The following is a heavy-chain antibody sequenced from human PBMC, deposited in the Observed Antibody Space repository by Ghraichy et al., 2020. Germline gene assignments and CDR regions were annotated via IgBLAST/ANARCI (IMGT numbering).Heavy chain of an antibody. J-gene: IGHJ4*02. Sequence: ASVKVSCKASGYTFTGYYMHWVRQAPGQGLEWMGWINPNSGGTNYAQKFQGRVTMTRDTSISTAYMELSRLRSDDTAVYYCAEQYNWNDPTFDYWGQGTLVTVSS. V-gene: IGHV1-2*02. CDR3: AEQYNWNDPTFDY. D-gene: IGHD1-1*01. CDR2: INPNSGGT. CDR1: GYTFTGYY.